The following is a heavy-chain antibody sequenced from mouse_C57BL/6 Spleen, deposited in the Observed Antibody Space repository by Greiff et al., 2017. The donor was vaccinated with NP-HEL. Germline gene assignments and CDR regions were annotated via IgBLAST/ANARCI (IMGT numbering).Heavy chain of an antibody. J-gene: IGHJ2*01. CDR3: VRQNYGSRTVFDY. V-gene: IGHV10-1*01. CDR1: GFSFNTYA. CDR2: IRSKSNNYAT. D-gene: IGHD1-1*01. Sequence: EVQGVESGGGLVQPKGSLKLSCAASGFSFNTYAMNWVRQAPGKGLEWVARIRSKSNNYATYYADSVKDRFTISRDDSESMLYLQMNNLKTEDTAMYYCVRQNYGSRTVFDYGGQGTTLTVSS.